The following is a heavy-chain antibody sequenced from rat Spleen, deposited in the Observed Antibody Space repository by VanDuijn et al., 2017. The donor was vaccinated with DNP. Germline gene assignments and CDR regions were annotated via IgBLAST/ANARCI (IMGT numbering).Heavy chain of an antibody. Sequence: EVQLVESGGGLVQPGGSLKLSCAASGFAFSDYYMAWVRQAPTKGLEWVAYIRYDGGSIHYGDSVKGRFTIFRDNAKSTLYLQMNSLRSEDTATYYCAIYFFSGDNWFAYWGQGTLVTVSS. CDR3: AIYFFSGDNWFAY. J-gene: IGHJ3*01. V-gene: IGHV5-22*01. CDR1: GFAFSDYY. CDR2: IRYDGGSI. D-gene: IGHD1-1*01.